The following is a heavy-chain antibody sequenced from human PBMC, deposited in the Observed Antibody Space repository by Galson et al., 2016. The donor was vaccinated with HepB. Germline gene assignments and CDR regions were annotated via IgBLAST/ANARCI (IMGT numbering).Heavy chain of an antibody. CDR3: ARKGNFDTLYYGLDV. Sequence: QSGAEVKKPGESLRISCKTSGYSFSNYWIAWVRQMPGKGLEWMGIIYSGDSDTRYSPSFQGQVTISADKSIRTSYLRWTRLKASDTAMYYCARKGNFDTLYYGLDVWGQGTTVTVSS. CDR2: IYSGDSDT. J-gene: IGHJ6*02. CDR1: GYSFSNYW. V-gene: IGHV5-51*01. D-gene: IGHD3-22*01.